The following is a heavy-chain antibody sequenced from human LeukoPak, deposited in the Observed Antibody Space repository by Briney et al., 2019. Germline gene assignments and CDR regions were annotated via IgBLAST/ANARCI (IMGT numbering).Heavy chain of an antibody. CDR2: VNPNSGNT. Sequence: AASVKVSCKASGYTSTSYDINWVRQATGQGLEWMGWVNPNSGNTGYAQKFQGRVTMTRNTATSTVYMDLSSLTSDDTAIYYCARRSDDYDSSAYYHWGLGTLVTVSS. CDR1: GYTSTSYD. CDR3: ARRSDDYDSSAYYH. D-gene: IGHD3-22*01. V-gene: IGHV1-8*01. J-gene: IGHJ4*02.